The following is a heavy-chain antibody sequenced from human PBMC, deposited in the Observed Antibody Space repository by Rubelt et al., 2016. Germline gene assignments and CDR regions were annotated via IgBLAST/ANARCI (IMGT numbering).Heavy chain of an antibody. CDR3: ARRGYGSGSPFDY. D-gene: IGHD3-10*01. CDR2: ITHSGSS. CDR1: GGSFSGYY. V-gene: IGHV4-34*01. Sequence: QVQLQQWGAGLLKPSETLSLTCAVYGGSFSGYYWSWIRQPPGKGLEWIGEITHSGSSNYNPSFKSRVTISVATSKNQCSLKLSSVTAGDTAVYYCARRGYGSGSPFDYWGQGTLVTVSS. J-gene: IGHJ4*02.